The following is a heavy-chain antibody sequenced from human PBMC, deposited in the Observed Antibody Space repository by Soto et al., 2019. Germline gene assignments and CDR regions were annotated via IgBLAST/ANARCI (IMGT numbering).Heavy chain of an antibody. CDR3: TLSYGDSYYYYYGMDV. J-gene: IGHJ6*02. V-gene: IGHV5-51*01. D-gene: IGHD4-17*01. CDR1: GFSFSRYT. Sequence: GESLKISCVGSGFSFSRYTVGWVRQVPGKGLEWMGVIHPGDSDTIYSPSFQGQVTISADKSISTAYLQWSSLRASDTAMYYCTLSYGDSYYYYYGMDVWGQGTTVTVSS. CDR2: IHPGDSDT.